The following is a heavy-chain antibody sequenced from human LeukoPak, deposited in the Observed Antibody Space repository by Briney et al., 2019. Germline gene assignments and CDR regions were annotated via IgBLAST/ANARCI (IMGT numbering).Heavy chain of an antibody. V-gene: IGHV4-31*03. CDR1: GGSISSSGYY. CDR3: AKRDCSSTSCYKYGMDA. J-gene: IGHJ6*04. D-gene: IGHD2-2*02. Sequence: SETLSLTCTVSGGSISSSGYYWSWIRQHPGKGLEWIGYIYYSGSTYYNPSLKSRVTISVDTSKNQFSLKLSSVTAADTAVYYCAKRDCSSTSCYKYGMDAWGKGTTVTVSS. CDR2: IYYSGST.